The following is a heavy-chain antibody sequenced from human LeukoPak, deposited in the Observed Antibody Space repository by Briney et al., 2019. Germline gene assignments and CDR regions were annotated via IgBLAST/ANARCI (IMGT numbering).Heavy chain of an antibody. CDR3: ARTPAAALPLDY. CDR2: IYYSGST. J-gene: IGHJ4*02. V-gene: IGHV4-59*01. Sequence: ETLSLTCTVSGGSISSYYWSWIRQPPGKGLEWIGYIYYSGSTTYNPSLKSRVTISVDTSKNQFSLRLSSVTAADTAVYYCARTPAAALPLDYWGQGTLVTVSS. CDR1: GGSISSYY. D-gene: IGHD6-13*01.